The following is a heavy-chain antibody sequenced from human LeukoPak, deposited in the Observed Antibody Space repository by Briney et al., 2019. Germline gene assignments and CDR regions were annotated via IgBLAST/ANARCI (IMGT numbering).Heavy chain of an antibody. CDR1: GFSFSDYY. Sequence: GGSLRLSCAASGFSFSDYYISWIRQTPGKGLEWISHISRDASSMSFAASVKGRFTISRDNADNSVLLTMNILRVDDTATYYWVRQRPAPIMGRFGNGHPFDMWGRGTLVTGS. CDR2: ISRDASSM. V-gene: IGHV3-11*01. J-gene: IGHJ3*02. D-gene: IGHD2-8*01. CDR3: VRQRPAPIMGRFGNGHPFDM.